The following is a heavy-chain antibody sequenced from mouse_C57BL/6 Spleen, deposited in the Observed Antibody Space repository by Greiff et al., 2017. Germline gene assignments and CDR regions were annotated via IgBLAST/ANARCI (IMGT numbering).Heavy chain of an antibody. V-gene: IGHV1-80*01. CDR2: IYPGDGET. CDR1: GYAFSSYW. J-gene: IGHJ2*01. Sequence: QVQLKQSGAELVKPGASVKISCKASGYAFSSYWMNWVKQRPGKGLEWIGQIYPGDGETNYNGKFKGKATLTADKSSSTAYMQISSLTSEDSAVYFCGGGGGRGYYFDYWGQGTTLTVSS. CDR3: GGGGGRGYYFDY.